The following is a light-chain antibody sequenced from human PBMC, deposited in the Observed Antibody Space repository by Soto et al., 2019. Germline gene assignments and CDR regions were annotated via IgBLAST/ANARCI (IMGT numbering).Light chain of an antibody. CDR3: HHYGSSPPYT. J-gene: IGKJ2*01. V-gene: IGKV3-20*01. CDR2: GAS. CDR1: ETITNND. Sequence: PGERATVSCRASETITNNDLAWYQQKPGQAPSLLLYGASTRPTGIPDRFSGSGSGTDFTLTIDRLEPEDFAVYFCHHYGSSPPYTFGQGTKLDIK.